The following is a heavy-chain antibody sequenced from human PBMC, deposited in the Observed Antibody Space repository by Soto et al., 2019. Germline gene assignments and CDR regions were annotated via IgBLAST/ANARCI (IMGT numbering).Heavy chain of an antibody. Sequence: QITLNESGPTVVRPTETLTLTCRFSGFSLTTSGVGVGWIRQSPGKAPEWLALIYWDDDKRYSASLKSRLTITKDPSTMQVVLTVSDLGPTDTATYSCAHRVLRTVFGLVTTTAIYFDFWGQGTPVAVSS. D-gene: IGHD3-3*01. CDR3: AHRVLRTVFGLVTTTAIYFDF. V-gene: IGHV2-5*02. CDR2: IYWDDDK. CDR1: GFSLTTSGVG. J-gene: IGHJ4*02.